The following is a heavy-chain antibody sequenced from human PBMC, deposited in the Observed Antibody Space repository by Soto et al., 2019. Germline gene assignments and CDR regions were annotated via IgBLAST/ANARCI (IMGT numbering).Heavy chain of an antibody. D-gene: IGHD3-22*01. CDR3: ARDGYHINYDSSGYYHDAFDI. J-gene: IGHJ3*02. V-gene: IGHV4-31*03. CDR2: IYYSGST. CDR1: GGSISSGGYY. Sequence: SETLSLTCTVSGGSISSGGYYWSWIRQHPGKGLEWIGYIYYSGSTYYNPSLKSRVTISVDTSKNQSSLKLSSVTAADTAVYYCARDGYHINYDSSGYYHDAFDIWGHGTMVTSSS.